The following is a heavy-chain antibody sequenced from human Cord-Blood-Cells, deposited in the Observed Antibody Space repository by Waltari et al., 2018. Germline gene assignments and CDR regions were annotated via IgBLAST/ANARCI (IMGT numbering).Heavy chain of an antibody. Sequence: EVQLVESGGGLVQPGGSLRLSCAAAGFTFSSYWMSWVGQAPGKGLEWVANIKQDGSEKYYVDSVKGRFTISRDNAKNSLHLQMNSLRAEDTAVYYCARDSFLGYYFDYWGRGTLVTVSS. D-gene: IGHD7-27*01. V-gene: IGHV3-7*01. CDR2: IKQDGSEK. CDR3: ARDSFLGYYFDY. CDR1: GFTFSSYW. J-gene: IGHJ4*02.